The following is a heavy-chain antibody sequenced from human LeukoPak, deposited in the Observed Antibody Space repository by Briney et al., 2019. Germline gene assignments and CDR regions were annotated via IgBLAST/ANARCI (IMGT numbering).Heavy chain of an antibody. Sequence: SETLSLTCNVSSDTIGGSSYYWGWIRQPAGNGLEFIVRIYYSGRAYYNPSLKSRVTVSIDTSKKQFYLNLRSVTAADTAVYFCARQSLSNYYFDYWGQGTLVTVSS. CDR3: ARQSLSNYYFDY. D-gene: IGHD4-11*01. CDR2: IYYSGRA. V-gene: IGHV4-39*01. CDR1: SDTIGGSSYY. J-gene: IGHJ4*02.